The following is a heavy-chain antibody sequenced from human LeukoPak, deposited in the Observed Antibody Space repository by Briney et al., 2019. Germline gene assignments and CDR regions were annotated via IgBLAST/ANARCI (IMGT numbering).Heavy chain of an antibody. CDR1: GGTFSSYA. V-gene: IGHV1-69*13. D-gene: IGHD3-3*01. Sequence: ASVKVSCKASGGTFSSYAISWVRQAPGQGLEWMGGIIPIFGTANYAQKFQGRVTITADESTSTAYMELSSLRSEDTAVYYCARDLPSDNFWSGYPTPPGVWGQGTLVTVSS. J-gene: IGHJ4*02. CDR3: ARDLPSDNFWSGYPTPPGV. CDR2: IIPIFGTA.